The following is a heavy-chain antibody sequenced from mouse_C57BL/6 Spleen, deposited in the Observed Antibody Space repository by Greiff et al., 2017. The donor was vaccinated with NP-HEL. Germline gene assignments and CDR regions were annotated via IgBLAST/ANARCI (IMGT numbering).Heavy chain of an antibody. J-gene: IGHJ2*01. D-gene: IGHD1-2*01. Sequence: QVHVKQSGPGLVAPSQSLSITCTVSGFSLTSYGVHWVRQPPGKGLEWLVVIWSDGSTTYNSALKSRLSISKDNSKSQVFLKMNSLQTDDTAMYYCARQRGDYYGIDYWGQGTTLTVSS. CDR1: GFSLTSYG. CDR3: ARQRGDYYGIDY. V-gene: IGHV2-6*03. CDR2: IWSDGST.